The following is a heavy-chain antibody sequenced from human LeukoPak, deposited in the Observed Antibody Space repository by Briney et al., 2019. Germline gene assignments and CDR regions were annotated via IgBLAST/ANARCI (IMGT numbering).Heavy chain of an antibody. CDR1: GFTFSSYG. CDR2: ISYDGSNE. V-gene: IGHV3-30*18. J-gene: IGHJ4*02. D-gene: IGHD3-16*02. Sequence: GGSLRLSCVASGFTFSSYGMHWVRQAPGKGLEWVAFISYDGSNENIADSVRGRFIISRDNSKNTLYLQMNSLRAEDTAVYYCAKGPAPRLGEFSYHALVDYWGQGTLVTVSS. CDR3: AKGPAPRLGEFSYHALVDY.